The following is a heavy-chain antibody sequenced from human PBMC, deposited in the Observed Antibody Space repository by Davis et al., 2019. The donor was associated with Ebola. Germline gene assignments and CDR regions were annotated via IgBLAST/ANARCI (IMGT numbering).Heavy chain of an antibody. Sequence: SETLSLTCPLDGGSSSGYYWSWIRQPPGKGLEWIGEINHSGSTNYNPSLKSRVTISVDTSKNQFSLKLSSVTAADTAVYYRARGPRGYSYGTYYYYYGMDVWGQGTTVTVSS. CDR3: ARGPRGYSYGTYYYYYGMDV. D-gene: IGHD5-18*01. CDR1: GGSSSGYY. CDR2: INHSGST. V-gene: IGHV4-34*01. J-gene: IGHJ6*02.